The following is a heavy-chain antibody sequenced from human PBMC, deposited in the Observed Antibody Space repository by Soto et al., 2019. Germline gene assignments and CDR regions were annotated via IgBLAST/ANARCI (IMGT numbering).Heavy chain of an antibody. D-gene: IGHD5-12*01. CDR2: ISYDGSNK. J-gene: IGHJ4*02. V-gene: IGHV3-30*18. CDR3: AKGGIDSGYELDY. Sequence: GGSLRLSCAASGFTFSSYGMHWVRQAPGKGLEWVAVISYDGSNKYYADSVKGRFTISRDNSKNTLYLQMNSLRAEDTAVYYCAKGGIDSGYELDYWGQGTLVTVSS. CDR1: GFTFSSYG.